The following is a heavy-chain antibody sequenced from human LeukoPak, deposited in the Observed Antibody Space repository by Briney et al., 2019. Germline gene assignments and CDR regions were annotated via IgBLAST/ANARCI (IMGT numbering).Heavy chain of an antibody. V-gene: IGHV4-34*01. J-gene: IGHJ6*02. CDR3: ARGRRNFTIVVVGVYGMDV. CDR1: GGSFSGYY. Sequence: SSETLSLTCAVYGGSFSGYYWSWIRQPPGKGLEWIGEINHSGSTNYNPSLKSRVTISVDTSKNQFSLKLSSVTAADTAVYYCARGRRNFTIVVVGVYGMDVWGQGTTVTVSS. D-gene: IGHD2-15*01. CDR2: INHSGST.